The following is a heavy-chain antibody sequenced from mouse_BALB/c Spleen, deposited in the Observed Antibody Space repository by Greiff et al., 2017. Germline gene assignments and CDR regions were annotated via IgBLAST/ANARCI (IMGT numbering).Heavy chain of an antibody. V-gene: IGHV5-17*02. J-gene: IGHJ4*01. CDR3: ARVGYGNYYAMDY. D-gene: IGHD2-10*02. CDR1: GFTFSSFG. Sequence: EVHLVESGGGLVQPGGSRKLSCAASGFTFSSFGMHWVRQAPEKGLEWVAYISSGSSTIYYADTVKGRFTISRDNPKNTLFLQMTSLRSEDTAMYYCARVGYGNYYAMDYWGQGTSVTVSS. CDR2: ISSGSSTI.